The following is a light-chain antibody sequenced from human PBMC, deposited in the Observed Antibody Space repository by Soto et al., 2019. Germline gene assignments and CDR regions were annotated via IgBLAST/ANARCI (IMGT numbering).Light chain of an antibody. Sequence: QSALAQPASVSGSPGQSITISCTGTSSDVGAYNSVSWYQQHPHKAPQVIMYKGTQRPSGVSNRFSGSTSGNAASLTISGLQADDEADYFCCSSAPESTYVFGTGTKLTVL. J-gene: IGLJ1*01. CDR3: CSSAPESTYV. CDR1: SSDVGAYNS. V-gene: IGLV2-23*01. CDR2: KGT.